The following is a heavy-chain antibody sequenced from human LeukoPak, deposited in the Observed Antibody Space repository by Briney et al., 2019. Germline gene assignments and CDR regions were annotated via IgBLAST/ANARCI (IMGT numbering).Heavy chain of an antibody. J-gene: IGHJ3*02. D-gene: IGHD3/OR15-3a*01. CDR1: GGSFSGYY. CDR2: IYYSGST. Sequence: PSETLSLTCAVYGGSFSGYYWSWIRQPPGKGLEWIGYIYYSGSTNYNPSLKSRVTISVDTSKNLFSLKLSSVTAADTAVYYCARVLDYAEGDDAFDIWGQGTMVTVSS. CDR3: ARVLDYAEGDDAFDI. V-gene: IGHV4-59*01.